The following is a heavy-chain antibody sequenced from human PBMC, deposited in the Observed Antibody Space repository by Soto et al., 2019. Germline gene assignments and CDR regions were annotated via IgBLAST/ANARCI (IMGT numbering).Heavy chain of an antibody. CDR3: VRDRDLYRDMFHADL. D-gene: IGHD3-10*02. V-gene: IGHV3-48*02. J-gene: IGHJ4*01. Sequence: TGGSLRLSCEASGFTISECSMNWVRQAPGKGLEWLAYITIRTGNVLYADSVRGRFTISADNAENSVILQMNSLRDEDSAVYFCVRDRDLYRDMFHADLWGQGTLGTVSS. CDR2: ITIRTGNV. CDR1: GFTISECS.